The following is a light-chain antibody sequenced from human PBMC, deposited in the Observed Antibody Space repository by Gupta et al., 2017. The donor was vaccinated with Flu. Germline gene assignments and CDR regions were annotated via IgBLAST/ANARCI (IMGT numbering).Light chain of an antibody. Sequence: SPSSLSASVGDRVTITCRASQSISSYLNWYQQKPGKAPKLLIYAASGLQSGVPSRFSGSGSGTDFTLTISSLQPEDFATYYCQQSCTSWTFGQGTKVEIK. J-gene: IGKJ1*01. CDR1: QSISSY. CDR3: QQSCTSWT. CDR2: AAS. V-gene: IGKV1-39*01.